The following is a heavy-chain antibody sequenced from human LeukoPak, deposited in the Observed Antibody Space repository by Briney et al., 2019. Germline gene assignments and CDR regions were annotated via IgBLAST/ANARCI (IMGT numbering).Heavy chain of an antibody. Sequence: GGSLRLSCAASGFTFYVYGMSWVRQAPGKGLEWVSDIYWNGGGTDYVDSVKGRFTISRDNARNSLYLQMNSLRAEDTALYYCARDYDSSGYSDAFDIWGQGTMVTVSS. CDR1: GFTFYVYG. D-gene: IGHD3-22*01. CDR3: ARDYDSSGYSDAFDI. V-gene: IGHV3-20*04. J-gene: IGHJ3*02. CDR2: IYWNGGGT.